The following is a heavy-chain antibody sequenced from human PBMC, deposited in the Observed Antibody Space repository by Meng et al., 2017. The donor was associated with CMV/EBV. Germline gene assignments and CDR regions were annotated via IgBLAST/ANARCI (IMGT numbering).Heavy chain of an antibody. V-gene: IGHV4-4*02. Sequence: GSLRLSCAVSGGSISNSLWWSWVRQPPGKGLEWIGEISHSGNTKYNPSLQSRVTISVDTSKNQFSLKLSSVTAADTAVYYCARDHHTHGFLESYYGMDVWGQGTTVTVSS. CDR3: ARDHHTHGFLESYYGMDV. J-gene: IGHJ6*02. CDR1: GGSISNSLW. D-gene: IGHD3-3*01. CDR2: ISHSGNT.